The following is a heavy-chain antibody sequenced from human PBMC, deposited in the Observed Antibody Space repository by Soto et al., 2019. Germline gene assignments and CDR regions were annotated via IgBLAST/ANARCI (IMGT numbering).Heavy chain of an antibody. J-gene: IGHJ4*02. CDR2: MNPNSGNT. CDR1: GYTFTSYD. CDR3: AKELAYSLDY. Sequence: QVQLVQSGAEVKKPGASVKVSCKVSGYTFTSYDINWVRQATGQGLEWMGWMNPNSGNTVYAQKFQGRVTMPMNTSISTAYMELRSLRSEDTAVDYCAKELAYSLDYWRQGTLVTVSS. V-gene: IGHV1-8*01. D-gene: IGHD2-15*01.